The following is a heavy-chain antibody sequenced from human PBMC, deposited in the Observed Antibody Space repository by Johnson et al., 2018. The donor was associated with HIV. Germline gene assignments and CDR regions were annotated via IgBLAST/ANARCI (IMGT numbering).Heavy chain of an antibody. J-gene: IGHJ3*02. Sequence: QVQLVESGGGVVQPGRSVRLSCAASGLNFSDYGMHWVRQAPGKGLEWVAVIYSGGSTYYADSVKGRFTISRDNSKNTLYLQMNSLRAEDTAVYYCASSRRGQQLVPLAFDIWGQGTMVTVSS. CDR2: IYSGGST. CDR3: ASSRRGQQLVPLAFDI. D-gene: IGHD6-13*01. CDR1: GLNFSDYG. V-gene: IGHV3-NL1*01.